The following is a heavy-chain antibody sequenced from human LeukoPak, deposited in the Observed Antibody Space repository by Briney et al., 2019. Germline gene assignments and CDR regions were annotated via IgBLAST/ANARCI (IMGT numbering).Heavy chain of an antibody. V-gene: IGHV3-9*01. CDR3: AKAYNYDISGSSFDC. D-gene: IGHD3-22*01. Sequence: GGSLRLSCAASGFTFDDYAMHWVRQAPGKGLEWVSGISWNSGSIGYADSVKGRFTISRDNAKNSLYLQMNSLRAEDTALYYCAKAYNYDISGSSFDCWGQGTLVTVSS. CDR1: GFTFDDYA. J-gene: IGHJ4*02. CDR2: ISWNSGSI.